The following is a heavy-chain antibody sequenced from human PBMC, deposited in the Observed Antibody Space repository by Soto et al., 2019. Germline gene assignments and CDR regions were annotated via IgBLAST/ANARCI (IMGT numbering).Heavy chain of an antibody. J-gene: IGHJ4*02. CDR2: ISSSSSTI. V-gene: IGHV3-48*02. Sequence: GGSLRLSCAASGFTFSSYSMNWVRQAPGKGLEWVSYISSSSSTIYYADSVKGRFTISRDNAKNSLYLQMNSLRDEDTAVYYCTTGPYCINTSCPDFWGQGPLVTVSS. CDR1: GFTFSSYS. CDR3: TTGPYCINTSCPDF. D-gene: IGHD2-2*01.